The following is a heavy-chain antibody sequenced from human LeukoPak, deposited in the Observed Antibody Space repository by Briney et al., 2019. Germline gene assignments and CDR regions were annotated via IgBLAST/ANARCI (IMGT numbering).Heavy chain of an antibody. CDR2: INPSGGST. CDR3: ARDRIDFFDY. Sequence: ASVKVSCKASGYTFTKFYIHWVRQAPGQGLEWMSLINPSGGSTSYAKKFHGRVTLTRDMSTNTVYMELSSLRSEDAAVYYYARDRIDFFDYWGQGTLVTVSS. D-gene: IGHD3-16*02. J-gene: IGHJ4*02. V-gene: IGHV1-46*01. CDR1: GYTFTKFY.